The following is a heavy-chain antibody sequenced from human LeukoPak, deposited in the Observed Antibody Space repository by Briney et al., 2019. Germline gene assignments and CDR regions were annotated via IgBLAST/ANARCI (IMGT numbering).Heavy chain of an antibody. CDR2: IYYSGST. CDR3: ARHEYSYGYSR. Sequence: SETLSLTCTVSGGSISSYYWSWIRQPPGKGLEWIGYIYYSGSTNYNPSLKSRVTISVDTSKNQFSLKLSSVTAADTAVYYCARHEYSYGYSRWGQGTLVTVSS. D-gene: IGHD5-18*01. V-gene: IGHV4-59*08. J-gene: IGHJ4*02. CDR1: GGSISSYY.